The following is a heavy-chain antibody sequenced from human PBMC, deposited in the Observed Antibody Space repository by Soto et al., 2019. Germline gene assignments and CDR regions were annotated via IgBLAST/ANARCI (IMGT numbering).Heavy chain of an antibody. V-gene: IGHV3-15*01. CDR1: GFTFSNAW. D-gene: IGHD6-13*01. J-gene: IGHJ4*02. CDR3: ARGQQYYFDY. Sequence: GGSLRLSCAASGFTFSNAWMSWVRQAPGKGLEWVGRIKSKTDGGTTDYAAPVKGRFTISRDNSKNTVYLQMNSLRAEDTAVYYCARGQQYYFDYWGQGALVTVSS. CDR2: IKSKTDGGTT.